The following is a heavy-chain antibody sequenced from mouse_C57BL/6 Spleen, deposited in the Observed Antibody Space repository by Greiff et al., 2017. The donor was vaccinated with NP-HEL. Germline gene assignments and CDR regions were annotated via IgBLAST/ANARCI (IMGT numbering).Heavy chain of an antibody. Sequence: QVQLQQSGAELVKPGASVKISCKASGYAFSSYWMNWVKQRPGKGLEWIGQIYPGDGDTNYNGKFKGKATLTADKSSSTAYMQLSSLTSEDSAVYFCARSGGNWDYFDCWGQGTTLTVSS. D-gene: IGHD4-1*01. V-gene: IGHV1-80*01. CDR2: IYPGDGDT. CDR1: GYAFSSYW. J-gene: IGHJ2*01. CDR3: ARSGGNWDYFDC.